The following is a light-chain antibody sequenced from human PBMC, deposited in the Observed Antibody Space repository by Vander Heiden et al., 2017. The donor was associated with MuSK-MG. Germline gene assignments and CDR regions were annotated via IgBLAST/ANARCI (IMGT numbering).Light chain of an antibody. V-gene: IGKV4-1*01. CDR1: QSVLYSSNNKNY. CDR3: QQYYSTPLT. J-gene: IGKJ3*01. CDR2: WAS. Sequence: DIVMTQSPDSLAVSLGERATINCKSSQSVLYSSNNKNYLAWYQQKPGQPPKLLIYWASTRESGVPDRFSGSGSGTDFTLTISSLQAEDVAVYYCQQYYSTPLTCGPGTKVEIK.